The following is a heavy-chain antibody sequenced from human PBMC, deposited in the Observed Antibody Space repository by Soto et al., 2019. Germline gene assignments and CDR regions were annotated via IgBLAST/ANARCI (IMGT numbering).Heavy chain of an antibody. D-gene: IGHD6-19*01. CDR2: VYRTGST. V-gene: IGHV4-4*02. J-gene: IGHJ4*02. CDR3: ARVAVAGTRFDY. CDR1: GGSISTSNW. Sequence: PSETLSLTCAVSGGSISTSNWWSWVRQPPGKGLEWIGEVYRTGSTNYNPSLKSRVTISVDKSKNQFSLKLTSVTAADTAVYYCARVAVAGTRFDYWGQGTLVTV.